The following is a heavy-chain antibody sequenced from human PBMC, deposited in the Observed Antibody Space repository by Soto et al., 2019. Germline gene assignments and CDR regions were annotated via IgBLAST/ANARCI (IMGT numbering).Heavy chain of an antibody. Sequence: QVQLVQSGAEVKKPGSSVKVSCKSSGGTFSSYAISWVRQAPGQGLEWMGGIIPISGTANYAQKFQGRVTITADESTSTAYMELSGLRSEDTAVYDCARSQGSSTSLEIYYYYYYGMDVWGQGAMVTVPS. V-gene: IGHV1-69*01. CDR1: GGTFSSYA. J-gene: IGHJ6*02. D-gene: IGHD2-2*01. CDR3: ARSQGSSTSLEIYYYYYYGMDV. CDR2: IIPISGTA.